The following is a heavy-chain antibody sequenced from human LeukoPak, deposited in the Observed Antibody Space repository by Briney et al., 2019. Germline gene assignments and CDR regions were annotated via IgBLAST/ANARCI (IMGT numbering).Heavy chain of an antibody. J-gene: IGHJ4*02. CDR2: IIPIFGTA. Sequence: GASVKVSCKASGGTFSSYAISWVRQAPGQGLEWMGRIIPIFGTANYAQKFQGRVTITTDESTSTAYMELSSLRSEDTAVYYCARDWVWGSSGSTGSLAFDYWGQGTLVTVCS. V-gene: IGHV1-69*05. CDR1: GGTFSSYA. CDR3: ARDWVWGSSGSTGSLAFDY. D-gene: IGHD2-2*01.